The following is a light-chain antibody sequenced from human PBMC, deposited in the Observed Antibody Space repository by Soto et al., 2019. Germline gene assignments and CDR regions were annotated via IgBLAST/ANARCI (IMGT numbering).Light chain of an antibody. V-gene: IGKV3-15*01. Sequence: EIVMTQSPATLSVSPGERATLSCRASQSVSSNLAWYQQKPGQAPRLLIYGASTRATGIPARFSGSGSGTEFTLTISSPQSEDFAVYHCQQSNNWPPLAFGGGTKVEIK. CDR1: QSVSSN. J-gene: IGKJ4*01. CDR2: GAS. CDR3: QQSNNWPPLA.